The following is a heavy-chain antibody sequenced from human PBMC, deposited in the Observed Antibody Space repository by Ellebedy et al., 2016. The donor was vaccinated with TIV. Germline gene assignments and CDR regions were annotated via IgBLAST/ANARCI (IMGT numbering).Heavy chain of an antibody. J-gene: IGHJ4*02. CDR1: GFTFSSYA. CDR3: VKADYESLYYFED. V-gene: IGHV3-23*01. CDR2: IGGGGDRT. D-gene: IGHD3-16*01. Sequence: GESLKISXVASGFTFSSYAMSWVRQAPGEGLQWVSTIGGGGDRTYDADSVKGRFTISRDNSKNTLYLQMDSLRAEDTALYYCVKADYESLYYFEDWGQGTLVTVSS.